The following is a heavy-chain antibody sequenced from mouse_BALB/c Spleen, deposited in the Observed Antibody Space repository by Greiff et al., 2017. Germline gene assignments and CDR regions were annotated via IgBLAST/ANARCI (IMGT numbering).Heavy chain of an antibody. Sequence: SGTVLARPGASVKMSCKASGYTFTSYWMHWVKQRPGQGLEWIGAIYPGNSDTSYNQKFKGKAKLTAVTSTSTAYMELSSLTNEDSAVYYCTRYYGSSYGYFDYWGQGTTLTVSS. J-gene: IGHJ2*01. V-gene: IGHV1-5*01. D-gene: IGHD1-1*01. CDR3: TRYYGSSYGYFDY. CDR1: GYTFTSYW. CDR2: IYPGNSDT.